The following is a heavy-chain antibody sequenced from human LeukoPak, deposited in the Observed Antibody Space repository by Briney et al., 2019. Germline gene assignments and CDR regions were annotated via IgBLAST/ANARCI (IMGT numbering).Heavy chain of an antibody. J-gene: IGHJ6*02. V-gene: IGHV4-59*08. CDR1: GGSISSYY. Sequence: PSGTLSLTCTVSGGSISSYYWSWIRQPPGKGLEWIGYIYYSGSTNHNPSLKSRVTISVDTSKNQFSLKLSSVTAADTAVYYCARLFEDYYYYGMDVWGQGTTVTVSS. D-gene: IGHD3-16*01. CDR2: IYYSGST. CDR3: ARLFEDYYYYGMDV.